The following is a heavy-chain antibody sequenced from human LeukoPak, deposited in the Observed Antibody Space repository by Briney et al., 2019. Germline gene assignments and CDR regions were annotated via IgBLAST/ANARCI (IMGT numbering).Heavy chain of an antibody. J-gene: IGHJ4*02. CDR3: ARASRKGGYFDY. CDR2: IYYSGST. CDR1: GGSISSYY. V-gene: IGHV4-59*01. Sequence: SETLSLTCTVSGGSISSYYWSWIRQPPGKGLEWIGYIYYSGSTTYNPSLKSRVTISVDTSKNQFSLKLSSVPAADTAVYYCARASRKGGYFDYWGQGTLVTVSS. D-gene: IGHD3-16*01.